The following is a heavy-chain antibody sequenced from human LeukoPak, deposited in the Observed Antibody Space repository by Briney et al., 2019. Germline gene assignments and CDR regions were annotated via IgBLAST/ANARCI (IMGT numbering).Heavy chain of an antibody. J-gene: IGHJ4*02. CDR3: AKDIGTALVVVPAALDY. V-gene: IGHV3-9*01. CDR2: ISWNSGSI. D-gene: IGHD2-2*01. Sequence: AGGSLRLSCAASGFTFDDYAMHWVRHAPGKGLEWVSGISWNSGSIGYADSVKGRFTISRDNAKNSLYLQMNSLRAEDTALYYCAKDIGTALVVVPAALDYWGQGTLVTVSS. CDR1: GFTFDDYA.